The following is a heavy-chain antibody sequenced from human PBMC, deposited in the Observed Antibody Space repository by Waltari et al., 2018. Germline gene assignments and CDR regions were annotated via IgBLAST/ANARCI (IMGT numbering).Heavy chain of an antibody. CDR1: GGTLRSYA. V-gene: IGHV1-69*01. D-gene: IGHD2-15*01. CDR3: ATGNLVLAAGGGSAPYYYFYYMDV. CDR2: TIPVYVTT. J-gene: IGHJ6*03. Sequence: QVQLAQSGTEVRRPGSSVRVSCKASGGTLRSYAISWVRQAPGQGLEWMGGTIPVYVTTNYAQKFQGRVTITVDESTSTAYMELRSLRSEDTAVYYCATGNLVLAAGGGSAPYYYFYYMDVWGKGTTVTVSS.